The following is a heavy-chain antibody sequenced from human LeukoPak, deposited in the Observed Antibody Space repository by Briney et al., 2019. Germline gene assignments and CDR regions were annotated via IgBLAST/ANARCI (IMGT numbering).Heavy chain of an antibody. CDR2: IYYSGST. CDR3: ARDSDSWFDP. Sequence: SETLSLTCAVSGGSISSYYWSWIRQPPGKGLEWIGYIYYSGSTNYNPSLKSRVTISVDTSKNQFSLKLRSVTAADTAVYYCARDSDSWFDPWGQGTLVTVSS. CDR1: GGSISSYY. D-gene: IGHD1-26*01. V-gene: IGHV4-59*01. J-gene: IGHJ5*02.